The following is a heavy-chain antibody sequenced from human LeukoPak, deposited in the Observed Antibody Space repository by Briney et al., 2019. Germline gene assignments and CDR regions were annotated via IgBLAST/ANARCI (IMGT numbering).Heavy chain of an antibody. J-gene: IGHJ6*03. CDR2: IYYSGST. CDR3: ARVLVDGYYYYMDV. Sequence: SETLSLTCTVSGGSISNYYWSWIRQPPGKGLEWIGYIYYSGSTNYNPSLKSRVTISVDTSKNQFSLKLSSVTAADTAVYYCARVLVDGYYYYMDVWGKGTTVTVSS. V-gene: IGHV4-59*12. CDR1: GGSISNYY. D-gene: IGHD2-8*02.